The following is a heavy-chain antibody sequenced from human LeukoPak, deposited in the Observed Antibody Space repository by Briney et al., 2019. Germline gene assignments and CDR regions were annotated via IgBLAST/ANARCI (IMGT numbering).Heavy chain of an antibody. CDR3: ASQSLVGSGHGAFDI. J-gene: IGHJ3*02. CDR2: IIPILGIA. CDR1: GGTFSSYA. V-gene: IGHV1-69*04. Sequence: GASVKVSCKASGGTFSSYAISWVRQAPGQGLEWMGRIIPILGIANYAQKFQGRVTITADKSTSTAYMELSSLRSEDTAVYYCASQSLVGSGHGAFDIWGQGTMVTVSS. D-gene: IGHD3-10*01.